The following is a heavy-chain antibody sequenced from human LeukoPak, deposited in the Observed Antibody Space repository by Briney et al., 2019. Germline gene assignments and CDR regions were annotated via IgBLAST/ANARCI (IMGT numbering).Heavy chain of an antibody. Sequence: ASVKVSCKASGFTFTRYNMHWVRQAPGQGLEWMGSINPSGGSTRYAQRFQGRVSMTRDTSTSTVYMELGSLTSEDTAMYYCARDSTSWSIDYWGQGTLVTVSS. CDR2: INPSGGST. V-gene: IGHV1-46*01. CDR3: ARDSTSWSIDY. J-gene: IGHJ4*02. CDR1: GFTFTRYN. D-gene: IGHD6-13*01.